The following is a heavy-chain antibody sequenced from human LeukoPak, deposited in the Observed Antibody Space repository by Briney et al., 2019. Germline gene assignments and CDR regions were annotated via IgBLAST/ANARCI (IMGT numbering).Heavy chain of an antibody. V-gene: IGHV3-7*01. CDR3: ARFGSQGMGELLTH. D-gene: IGHD3-16*01. Sequence: GGPFRFSCAVSGFTFSNYWLSWVGQAPGKGLKGVPNINEDGRERYYVDSVKGRFTISRDNAKNSLYLQMNSLRAEDTAVYYCARFGSQGMGELLTHWGQGTLVTVSS. CDR2: INEDGRER. J-gene: IGHJ4*02. CDR1: GFTFSNYW.